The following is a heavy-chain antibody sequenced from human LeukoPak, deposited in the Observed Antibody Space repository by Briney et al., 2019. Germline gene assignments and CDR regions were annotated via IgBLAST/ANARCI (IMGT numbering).Heavy chain of an antibody. V-gene: IGHV4-4*07. CDR1: VGSISSYY. CDR2: IYSRGST. Sequence: SETLSLTCTVSVGSISSYYWSWIRQPAGKGLEWIGRIYSRGSTNYNPSLKSRVTISVDKSKNQFSLKLSSVTAADTAVYYCARLKLTDNWFDPWGQGTLVTVSS. CDR3: ARLKLTDNWFDP. D-gene: IGHD5-24*01. J-gene: IGHJ5*02.